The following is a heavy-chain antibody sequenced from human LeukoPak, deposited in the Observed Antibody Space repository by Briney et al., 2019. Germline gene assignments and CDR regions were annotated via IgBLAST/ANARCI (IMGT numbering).Heavy chain of an antibody. V-gene: IGHV5-51*01. D-gene: IGHD1-1*01. J-gene: IGHJ4*02. Sequence: GESLKISCEGSGYTFTSYWIAWVRQMPGKGLEWMGIIYPGDSDTRYSPSFQGQVTISADKSISTAYLQWSSLKASDTAMYYCARRKSRNWKRIDFLDYWGQGTLVTVSS. CDR1: GYTFTSYW. CDR2: IYPGDSDT. CDR3: ARRKSRNWKRIDFLDY.